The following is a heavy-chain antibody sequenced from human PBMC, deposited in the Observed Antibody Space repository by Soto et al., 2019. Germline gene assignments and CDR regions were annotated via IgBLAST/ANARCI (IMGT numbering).Heavy chain of an antibody. J-gene: IGHJ4*02. CDR2: IYYSGST. D-gene: IGHD2-21*02. Sequence: SETLSLTCTVSGGSISSSSYYWGWIRQPPGEGLEWIGSIYYSGSTYYNPSLKSRVTISVDTSKNQFSLKLSSVTAADTAVYYCARHLGFCGGDCYPYFDYWGQGTLVTVSS. V-gene: IGHV4-39*01. CDR3: ARHLGFCGGDCYPYFDY. CDR1: GGSISSSSYY.